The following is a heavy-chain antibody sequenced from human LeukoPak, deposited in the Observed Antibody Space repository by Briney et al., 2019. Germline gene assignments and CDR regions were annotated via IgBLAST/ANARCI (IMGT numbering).Heavy chain of an antibody. CDR3: ARDGGMATILYYFDY. CDR1: GGSISSGSYY. V-gene: IGHV4-61*02. J-gene: IGHJ4*02. D-gene: IGHD5-24*01. Sequence: SETLSLTCTVSGGSISSGSYYWSWIRQPAGKGLEWIGRIYTSGSTNYNPSLKSRVTISVDTSKNQFSLKLSSVTAADTAVYYCARDGGMATILYYFDYWGQGTLVTVSS. CDR2: IYTSGST.